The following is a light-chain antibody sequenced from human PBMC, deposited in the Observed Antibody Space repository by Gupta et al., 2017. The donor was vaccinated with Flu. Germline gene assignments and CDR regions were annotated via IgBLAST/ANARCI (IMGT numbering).Light chain of an antibody. V-gene: IGKV1-5*03. CDR3: KQYNSYSWT. Sequence: DIQMTQSPSTLSASVGDRVTITCRASQSISSWLAWYQQKPGKAPKLLIYKASSLESGVPLRFSGSGSGTEFTLTIISLQPDDFATYYCKQYNSYSWTFGQGTKVEIK. CDR2: KAS. J-gene: IGKJ1*01. CDR1: QSISSW.